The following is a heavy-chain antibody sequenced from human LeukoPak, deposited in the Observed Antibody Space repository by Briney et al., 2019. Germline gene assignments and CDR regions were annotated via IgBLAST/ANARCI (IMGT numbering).Heavy chain of an antibody. CDR1: GFTFSSYS. D-gene: IGHD3-3*01. J-gene: IGHJ6*04. V-gene: IGHV3-48*04. CDR3: ARGIFGVVITLMDV. Sequence: GGSLRLSCAASGFTFSSYSMNWVRQAPGKGLEWVSYISSSSSTIYYADSVKGRFTISRDNAKNSLYLQMNSPRAEDTAVYYCARGIFGVVITLMDVWGKGTTVTVSS. CDR2: ISSSSSTI.